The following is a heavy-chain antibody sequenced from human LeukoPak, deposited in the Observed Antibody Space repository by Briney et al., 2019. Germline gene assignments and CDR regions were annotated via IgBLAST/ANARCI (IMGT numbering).Heavy chain of an antibody. V-gene: IGHV3-23*01. CDR3: AKDWTYYDDMSGYYPTANFDY. CDR2: ISGSGGST. J-gene: IGHJ4*02. D-gene: IGHD3-22*01. CDR1: GFTFSNYA. Sequence: PGGSLRLSCAASGFTFSNYAMSWVRQAPGKRLEWVAAISGSGGSTSYADSVKGRCTISRDNSKNTLYLQMKSPRAEDTAVYYCAKDWTYYDDMSGYYPTANFDYWGQGTLVTVSS.